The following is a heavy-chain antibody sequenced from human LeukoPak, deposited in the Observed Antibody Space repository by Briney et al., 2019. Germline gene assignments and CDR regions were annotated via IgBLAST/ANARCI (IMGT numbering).Heavy chain of an antibody. CDR2: IYSGGST. Sequence: GGSLRLSCAASGLTVSSNYMSWARQAPGKGLEWVSVIYSGGSTYYADSVKGRFTISRDNSKNTLYLQMNSLRAEDTAVYYCARNGQFGVVDYWGQGTLVTVSS. D-gene: IGHD3-3*01. J-gene: IGHJ4*02. CDR1: GLTVSSNY. CDR3: ARNGQFGVVDY. V-gene: IGHV3-53*01.